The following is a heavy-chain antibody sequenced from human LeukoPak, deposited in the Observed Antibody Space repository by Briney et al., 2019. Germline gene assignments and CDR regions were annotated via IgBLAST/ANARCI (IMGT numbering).Heavy chain of an antibody. D-gene: IGHD3-22*01. J-gene: IGHJ4*02. CDR1: EFSFNTFN. CDR2: ISSNSKSI. V-gene: IGHV3-48*04. Sequence: GGSLRLSCAASEFSFNTFNMNWVRQAPGKGLQWVAYISSNSKSIYYTDSVKGRFTISRDNAKNSLYLQMSSLRVEDTAMYYCARDYYDSTGIPHWGQGTLVTVSS. CDR3: ARDYYDSTGIPH.